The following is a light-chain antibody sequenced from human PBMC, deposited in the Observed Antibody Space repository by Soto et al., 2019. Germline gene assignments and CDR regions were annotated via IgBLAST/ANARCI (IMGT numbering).Light chain of an antibody. J-gene: IGKJ2*01. Sequence: EIVMKQSPATLSVSQGERATLSCRASQSVSSNLAWYQQKPGQAPRLLIYGASTRATGIPARFSGSGCGTEFTLTISSLQSEDFAVYYCQQYNNWPYTFGQGTK. CDR2: GAS. V-gene: IGKV3-15*01. CDR3: QQYNNWPYT. CDR1: QSVSSN.